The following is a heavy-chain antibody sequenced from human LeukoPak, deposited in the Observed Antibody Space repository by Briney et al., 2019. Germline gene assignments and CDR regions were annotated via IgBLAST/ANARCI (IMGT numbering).Heavy chain of an antibody. CDR1: GYSFTSYW. CDR2: ISPSDCDT. V-gene: IGHV5-51*03. D-gene: IGHD3-10*01. J-gene: IGHJ4*02. Sequence: GESLKISCKGSGYSFTSYWIGWVRQMPGKGLEWMGIISPSDCDTRYSPSFQGQVTISADKSISTAYLQWSSLKASDTAMYYCARTPSVPGYYGSGSYYNPNDYWGQGTLVTASP. CDR3: ARTPSVPGYYGSGSYYNPNDY.